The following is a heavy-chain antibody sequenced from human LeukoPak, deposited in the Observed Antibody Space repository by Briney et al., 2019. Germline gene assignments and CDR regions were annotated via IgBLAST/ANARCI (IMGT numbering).Heavy chain of an antibody. CDR3: ARELVLLRGSGGKVAFDI. V-gene: IGHV4-39*07. D-gene: IGHD2-8*01. J-gene: IGHJ3*02. CDR1: GGSISSSSYY. CDR2: IYYSGST. Sequence: SETLSLTCTVSGGSISSSSYYWGWIRQPPGKGLEWIGSIYYSGSTYYNPSLKSRVTISVDTSKNQFSLKLSSVTAADTAVYYCARELVLLRGSGGKVAFDIWGQGTMVTVSS.